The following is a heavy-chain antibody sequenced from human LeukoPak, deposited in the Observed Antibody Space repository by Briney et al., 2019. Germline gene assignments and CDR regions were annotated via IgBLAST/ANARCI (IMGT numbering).Heavy chain of an antibody. Sequence: GGSLRLSCAASGFTFSSYAMHWVRQAPGKGLEYVSAISSNGGSTYYANFVKGRFTISRDNSKNTLYLQMGSLRAEDTAVYYCARKVGSFDYWGQGTLVTVSS. D-gene: IGHD1-26*01. J-gene: IGHJ4*02. CDR1: GFTFSSYA. CDR2: ISSNGGST. CDR3: ARKVGSFDY. V-gene: IGHV3-64*01.